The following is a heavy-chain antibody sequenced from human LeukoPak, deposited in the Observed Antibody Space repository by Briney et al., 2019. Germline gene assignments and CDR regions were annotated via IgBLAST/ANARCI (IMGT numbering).Heavy chain of an antibody. CDR1: GGTFSIYA. J-gene: IGHJ4*02. V-gene: IGHV1-69*01. Sequence: ASVKVSFKASGGTFSIYAISWVRQAPGQGLEWMGGNIPIFGTANYTQKFQGRVTITADESTRRAYVELGSLRSEDTAVYYCARPKARIVGATTPFDYWGQGTLVTVSS. CDR3: ARPKARIVGATTPFDY. CDR2: NIPIFGTA. D-gene: IGHD1-26*01.